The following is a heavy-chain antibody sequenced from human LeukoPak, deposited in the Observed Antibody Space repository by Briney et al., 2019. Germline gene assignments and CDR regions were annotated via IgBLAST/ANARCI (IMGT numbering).Heavy chain of an antibody. V-gene: IGHV3-48*03. CDR2: ISTSGSTI. Sequence: GGSLRLSCAASGFTFSSYEMNWVRQAPGKGLEWVSYISTSGSTIYYPDSVKGRFTVSRDNAKNSLYLQMNSLRAEDTAVYYCAKDPVPGYSSGWYNYFDYWGQGTLVTVSS. J-gene: IGHJ4*02. CDR1: GFTFSSYE. D-gene: IGHD6-19*01. CDR3: AKDPVPGYSSGWYNYFDY.